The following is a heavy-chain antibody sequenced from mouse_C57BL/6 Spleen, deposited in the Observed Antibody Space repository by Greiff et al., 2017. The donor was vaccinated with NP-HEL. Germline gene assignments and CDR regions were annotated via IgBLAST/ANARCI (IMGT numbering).Heavy chain of an antibody. Sequence: QVQLQQPGAELVKPGASVKMSCKASGYTFTSYWITWVKQRPGQGLEWIGDIYPGSGSTNYNEKFKSKATLTVDTSSSTAYMQLSSLTSEDSAVYYCARDDRYYSNYVADYWGQGTTLTVAS. V-gene: IGHV1-55*01. CDR1: GYTFTSYW. J-gene: IGHJ2*01. D-gene: IGHD2-5*01. CDR2: IYPGSGST. CDR3: ARDDRYYSNYVADY.